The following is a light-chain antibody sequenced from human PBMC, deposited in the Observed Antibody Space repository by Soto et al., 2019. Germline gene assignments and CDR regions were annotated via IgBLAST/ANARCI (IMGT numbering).Light chain of an antibody. CDR3: QQYGSYSRT. CDR1: QSISSW. V-gene: IGKV1-5*03. J-gene: IGKJ1*01. Sequence: DIQMTQSPSTVPASVGDRVTITCRASQSISSWLAWYQQKPGKAPKLLLYKASSLESGVPSRFSGSGSGTEFTLTISSLQPEDFATYYCQQYGSYSRTFGQGTKVEIK. CDR2: KAS.